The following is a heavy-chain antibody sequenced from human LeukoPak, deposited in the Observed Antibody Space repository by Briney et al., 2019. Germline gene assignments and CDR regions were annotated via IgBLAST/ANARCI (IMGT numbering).Heavy chain of an antibody. V-gene: IGHV1-2*02. CDR3: ARQEDGFASGVYWKRFDP. D-gene: IGHD3-22*01. Sequence: ASVKVSCKTSGYTFTAYYIHWVRQAPGQGLEWMGWIHPRSGDTHYAQNFQGRVTMTRDTSSNTAYMELTRLTSDDTAVYYCARQEDGFASGVYWKRFDPWGQGSLVTVSS. CDR1: GYTFTAYY. J-gene: IGHJ5*02. CDR2: IHPRSGDT.